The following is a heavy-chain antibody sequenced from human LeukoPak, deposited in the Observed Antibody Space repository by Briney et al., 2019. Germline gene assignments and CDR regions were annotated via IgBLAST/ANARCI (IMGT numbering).Heavy chain of an antibody. CDR1: GGSISSRHCY. J-gene: IGHJ4*02. CDR2: IFYSGST. V-gene: IGHV4-39*01. Sequence: PSETLSLTCTVSGGSISSRHCYWGWIRQPPGKGLEWIGSIFYSGSTYYNPSLKSRVTISVDTSKNQFSLKLSSVTAADTAVYYCARHGRWVGPAGYWGQGTLVTVSS. D-gene: IGHD4-23*01. CDR3: ARHGRWVGPAGY.